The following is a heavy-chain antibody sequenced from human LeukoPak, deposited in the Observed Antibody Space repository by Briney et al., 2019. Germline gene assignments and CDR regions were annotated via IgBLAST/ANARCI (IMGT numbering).Heavy chain of an antibody. V-gene: IGHV3-23*01. CDR1: GFIFSSYA. D-gene: IGHD6-13*01. CDR2: LSGSGVST. CDR3: ATSIPADFLDSSNWYEVD. J-gene: IGHJ4*02. Sequence: PGGSLRLSCAASGFIFSSYAMRWVRQAPGKGLEWVSALSGSGVSTYYADSVKGRFTISRDNSKNTLYLQMNRLRAEDTAVYYCATSIPADFLDSSNWYEVDWGQGTLVTVSS.